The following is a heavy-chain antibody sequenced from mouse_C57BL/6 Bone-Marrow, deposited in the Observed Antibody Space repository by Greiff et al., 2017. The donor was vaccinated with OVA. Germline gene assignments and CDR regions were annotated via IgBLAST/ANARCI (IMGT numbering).Heavy chain of an antibody. J-gene: IGHJ3*01. CDR2: IYPGSGST. Sequence: VQLQQPGAELVKPGASVKMSCKASGYTFTSYWITWVKQRPGQGLEWIGDIYPGSGSTNYNEKLKGKATLTVDTSSSTAYMQLISLTSVDSAVYYCASECNSAFAYWGQGTLVTVSA. CDR3: ASECNSAFAY. CDR1: GYTFTSYW. V-gene: IGHV1-55*01. D-gene: IGHD2-1*01.